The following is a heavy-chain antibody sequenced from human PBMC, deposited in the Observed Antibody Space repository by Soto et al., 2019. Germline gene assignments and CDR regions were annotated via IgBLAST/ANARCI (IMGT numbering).Heavy chain of an antibody. CDR1: GDSIIGTHW. J-gene: IGHJ4*02. V-gene: IGHV4-4*02. CDR3: ARREIQGPIDY. CDR2: THHSRGT. D-gene: IGHD1-26*01. Sequence: ETLSLTCAVSGDSIIGTHWWSWVRRPPGKGLEFIGETHHSRGTNYNPSLRSRVTMSLDKSKNQLSLILYSVTAADTGVYYCARREIQGPIDYWGQGTLVTVSS.